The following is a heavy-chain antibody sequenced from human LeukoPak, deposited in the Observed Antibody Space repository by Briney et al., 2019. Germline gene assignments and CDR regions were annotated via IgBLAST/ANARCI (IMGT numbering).Heavy chain of an antibody. CDR3: AKSLGSVVVTGNDY. CDR2: ITDSGSST. D-gene: IGHD2-21*02. J-gene: IGHJ4*02. V-gene: IGHV3-23*01. Sequence: PGGSLRLSCTASGVTFSSYARSWVRQAPGKGLEWLSPITDSGSSTYCAASVPGRFTISRDNSKHTLYLQMNSLRAEGTAIYYCAKSLGSVVVTGNDYWGQGTLVTVSS. CDR1: GVTFSSYA.